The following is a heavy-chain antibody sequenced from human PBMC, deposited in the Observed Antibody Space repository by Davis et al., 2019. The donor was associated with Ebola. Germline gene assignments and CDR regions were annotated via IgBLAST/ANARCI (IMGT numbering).Heavy chain of an antibody. D-gene: IGHD1-26*01. J-gene: IGHJ3*02. V-gene: IGHV4-31*03. CDR2: IYYSGTT. CDR3: ARGVVGALNDAFDI. Sequence: SETLSLTCSVAGGSISSGGYYWNWIRQHPGEGLEWIGIIYYSGTTHYNPSLKSRVIISRDTSKNQFSLKLSSVTAADTAVYYCARGVVGALNDAFDIWGQGTMVTVSS. CDR1: GGSISSGGYY.